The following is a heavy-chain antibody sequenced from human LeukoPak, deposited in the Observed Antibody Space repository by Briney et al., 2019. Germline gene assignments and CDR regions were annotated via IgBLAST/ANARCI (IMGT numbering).Heavy chain of an antibody. V-gene: IGHV4-39*07. CDR2: IYYSGST. J-gene: IGHJ3*02. CDR3: ARPYYDFWSGYNDAFDI. CDR1: GGSTSSSSYY. D-gene: IGHD3-3*01. Sequence: SETLSLTCTVSGGSTSSSSYYWGWIRQPPGKGLEWIGSIYYSGSTYYNPSLKSRVTISVDTSKNQFSLKLSSVTAADTAVYYCARPYYDFWSGYNDAFDIWGQGTMVTVSS.